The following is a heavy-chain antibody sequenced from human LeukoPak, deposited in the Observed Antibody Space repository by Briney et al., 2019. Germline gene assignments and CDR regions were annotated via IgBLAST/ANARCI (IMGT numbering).Heavy chain of an antibody. CDR1: GFTFGDNA. V-gene: IGHV3-49*03. CDR3: TRGPIQFDY. D-gene: IGHD5-18*01. Sequence: GGSLRLSCTASGFTFGDNAMSWFRQAPGKGLEWVGFIRSKTYSGTTEYAASVKGRFTISRDVSKSVAFLQMSSLKSEDTAVYYCTRGPIQFDYWGQGTLVTVSS. CDR2: IRSKTYSGTT. J-gene: IGHJ4*02.